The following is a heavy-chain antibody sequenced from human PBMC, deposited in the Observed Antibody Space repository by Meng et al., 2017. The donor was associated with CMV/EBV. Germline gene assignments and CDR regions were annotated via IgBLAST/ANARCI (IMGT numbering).Heavy chain of an antibody. V-gene: IGHV3-30-3*01. D-gene: IGHD6-13*01. CDR1: GFTFSSYA. CDR2: ISYDGSNK. Sequence: GESLKISCAASGFTFSSYAMHWVRQAPGKGLEWVAVISYDGSNKYYADSVKGRFTISRDNSKNTLYLQMNSLRAEDTAVYYCARDCVSSSWYRGVVGYYYYGMDVWGQGTTVTVSS. CDR3: ARDCVSSSWYRGVVGYYYYGMDV. J-gene: IGHJ6*02.